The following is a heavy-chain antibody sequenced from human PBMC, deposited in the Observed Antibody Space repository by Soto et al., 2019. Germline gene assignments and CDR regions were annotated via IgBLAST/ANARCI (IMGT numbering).Heavy chain of an antibody. D-gene: IGHD3-10*01. Sequence: QVQLQQWGAGLLKPSETLSLTCAVYGGSFSGYYWSWIRQPPGKGLEWIGEINHSGSTNYNPSLMSRVTISVDTSKNQFSLKLSSVTAADTAVYYCASWARGYYYYYMDVWGKGTTVTVSS. CDR3: ASWARGYYYYYMDV. V-gene: IGHV4-34*01. CDR1: GGSFSGYY. CDR2: INHSGST. J-gene: IGHJ6*03.